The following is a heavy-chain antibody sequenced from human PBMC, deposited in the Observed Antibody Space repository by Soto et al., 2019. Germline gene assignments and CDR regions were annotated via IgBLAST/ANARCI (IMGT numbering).Heavy chain of an antibody. D-gene: IGHD4-17*01. CDR3: AGGRGDYGAY. V-gene: IGHV3-30-3*01. J-gene: IGHJ4*02. CDR1: GFTFSSYA. CDR2: ISYDGSNK. Sequence: QVQLVESGGGVVQPWRSLRLSCAASGFTFSSYAMHWVRQAPGKGLEWVAVISYDGSNKYYADSVKGRFTISRDNSKNTLYLQMNSLRAEDTAVYYCAGGRGDYGAYWGQGTLVTVSS.